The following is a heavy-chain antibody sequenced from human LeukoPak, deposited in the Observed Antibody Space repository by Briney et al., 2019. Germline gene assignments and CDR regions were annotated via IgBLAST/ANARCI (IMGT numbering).Heavy chain of an antibody. CDR3: GREPSEPFIDY. CDR2: ISPYNENR. J-gene: IGHJ4*02. CDR1: SYTFTNYG. D-gene: IGHD6-19*01. V-gene: IGHV1-18*01. Sequence: GASVKVSCKASSYTFTNYGINWVRQAPGQGLEWMGWISPYNENRKYAQKFQGRVTMTTDTSTNTAYMELRRLRSNDTAVYYCGREPSEPFIDYWGQGTLVTVSS.